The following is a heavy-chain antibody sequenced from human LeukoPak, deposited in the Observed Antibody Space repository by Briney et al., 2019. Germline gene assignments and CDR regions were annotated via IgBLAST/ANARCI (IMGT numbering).Heavy chain of an antibody. D-gene: IGHD5-12*01. CDR2: IYYSGST. J-gene: IGHJ4*02. CDR1: GGSISSGGYY. V-gene: IGHV4-31*03. CDR3: ARSDVDIVATIWGVFDY. Sequence: SETLSLTCTVSGGSISSGGYYWSRIRQHPGKGLEWIGYIYYSGSTYYNPSLKSRVTISVDTSKNQFSLKLSSVTAADTAVYYCARSDVDIVATIWGVFDYWGQGTLVTVSS.